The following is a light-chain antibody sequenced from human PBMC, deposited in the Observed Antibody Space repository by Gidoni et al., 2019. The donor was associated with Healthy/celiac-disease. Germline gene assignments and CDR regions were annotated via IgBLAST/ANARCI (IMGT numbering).Light chain of an antibody. J-gene: IGKJ1*01. CDR1: QSVSSSY. CDR2: GAS. Sequence: DIVLTQSPGTLSLSPGERATLSCRASQSVSSSYLAWYQQKPGQAPRLLIYGASSRAPGIPDRFSGGGSGTDFTLTISRLEPEDVAVYYCKQYGSSQTFGQGTKVEIK. V-gene: IGKV3-20*01. CDR3: KQYGSSQT.